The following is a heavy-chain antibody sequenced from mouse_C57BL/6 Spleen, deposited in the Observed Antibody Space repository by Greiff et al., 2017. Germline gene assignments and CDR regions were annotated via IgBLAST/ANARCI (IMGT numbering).Heavy chain of an antibody. D-gene: IGHD2-5*01. Sequence: QVQLQQSGAELVRPGTSVKVSCTASGYAFTNYLIEWVKQRPGQGLEWIGVINPGSGGTNYNEKFKGKATLTADKSSSTAYMQLSSLTSEDSAVYFCARYSNYVLFDDWGQGTTLTVSS. V-gene: IGHV1-54*01. CDR1: GYAFTNYL. CDR3: ARYSNYVLFDD. J-gene: IGHJ2*01. CDR2: INPGSGGT.